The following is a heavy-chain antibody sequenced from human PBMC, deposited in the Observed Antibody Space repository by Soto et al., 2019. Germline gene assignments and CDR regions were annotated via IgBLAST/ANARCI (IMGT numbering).Heavy chain of an antibody. D-gene: IGHD4-17*01. CDR1: GFSFSRYT. Sequence: GESLKISCAGSGFSFSRYTVGWVRQVPGKGLEWMGVIHPGDSDTIYSPSFQGQVTISADKSISTAYLQWSSLKASDTAMYYCTLSYGDSYYYYYGMDVWGQGTTDTVSS. V-gene: IGHV5-51*01. CDR2: IHPGDSDT. CDR3: TLSYGDSYYYYYGMDV. J-gene: IGHJ6*02.